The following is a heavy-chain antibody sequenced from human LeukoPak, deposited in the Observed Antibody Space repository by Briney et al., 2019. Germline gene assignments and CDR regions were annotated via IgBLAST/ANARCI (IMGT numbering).Heavy chain of an antibody. CDR1: GYTFTSYD. D-gene: IGHD2-15*01. Sequence: WASVKVSCKASGYTFTSYDINWVRRATGQGLEWMGWMNPNSGNTGYAQKFQGRVTMTRNSSITTAYMELSSLRSEDTAVYYCARRHGRCSDGSCYYPDYWGQGTLVTVSS. CDR3: ARRHGRCSDGSCYYPDY. J-gene: IGHJ4*02. CDR2: MNPNSGNT. V-gene: IGHV1-8*01.